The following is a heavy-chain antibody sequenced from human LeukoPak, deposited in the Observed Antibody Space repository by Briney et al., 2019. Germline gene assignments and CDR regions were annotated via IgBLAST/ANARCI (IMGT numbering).Heavy chain of an antibody. CDR3: ARGVRC. V-gene: IGHV4-61*08. Sequence: PAETLSLTCTVSGGSVSSGDSYWSWLRQPPGKGLEWIGYIYYTGSTNYTPSLKSRVTISLDTSKNQSSLKLSSVTAADTAVYYCARGVRCWGKGTLVTVSS. J-gene: IGHJ4*02. D-gene: IGHD3-3*01. CDR2: IYYTGST. CDR1: GGSVSSGDSY.